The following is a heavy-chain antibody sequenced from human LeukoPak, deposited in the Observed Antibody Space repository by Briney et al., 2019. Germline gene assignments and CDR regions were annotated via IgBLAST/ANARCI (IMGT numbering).Heavy chain of an antibody. Sequence: PRGSLRLSCAVSGFTFSRYWMHWVRQVPGKGLVWVSRINGDGTSTSYDDSVKGRFTISRDNAKSTLYLQMNSLRGEDTAVYYCARDKEWLLTYFDYWGQGTLVTVSS. V-gene: IGHV3-74*01. CDR1: GFTFSRYW. CDR3: ARDKEWLLTYFDY. J-gene: IGHJ4*02. D-gene: IGHD3-3*01. CDR2: INGDGTST.